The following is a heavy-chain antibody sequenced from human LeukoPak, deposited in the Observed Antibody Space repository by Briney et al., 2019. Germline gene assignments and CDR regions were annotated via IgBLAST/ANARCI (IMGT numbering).Heavy chain of an antibody. Sequence: SETLSLTCTVSGGSISTSSYYWGWIRQPPGKGLEWIGYIHYSGSTYYNPSLTSRVTISIDTSKNQLSLRLSSVTAADTAVYYCAREGSRDFWSGPVYYFDYWGQGTLVTVSS. D-gene: IGHD3-3*01. CDR3: AREGSRDFWSGPVYYFDY. CDR2: IHYSGST. V-gene: IGHV4-61*01. CDR1: GGSISTSSYY. J-gene: IGHJ4*02.